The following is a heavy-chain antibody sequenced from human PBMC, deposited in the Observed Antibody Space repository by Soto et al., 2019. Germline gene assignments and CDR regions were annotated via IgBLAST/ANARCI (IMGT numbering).Heavy chain of an antibody. CDR2: IFSNDEK. J-gene: IGHJ4*02. CDR1: GFSLSNARMG. D-gene: IGHD5-18*01. CDR3: ARISPEGVYSYCPLSYFDY. V-gene: IGHV2-26*01. Sequence: QVTLKESGHVLVQPTETLTLTCTVSGFSLSNARMGVSWIRQPPGKALEWLAHIFSNDEKSYSTSLKRRLTIPKYPSKCQVVRTMTNMDTVDTATYSCARISPEGVYSYCPLSYFDYWGQGPLVTVSS.